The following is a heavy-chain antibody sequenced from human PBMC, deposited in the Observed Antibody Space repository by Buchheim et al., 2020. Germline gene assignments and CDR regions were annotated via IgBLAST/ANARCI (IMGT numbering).Heavy chain of an antibody. CDR1: GFTFTTYA. Sequence: EVQLLESGGVLVQPGGSLRLSCVASGFTFTTYAMNWVRQAPGKGLEWVSAISGSGGSTYYADSVKGRFTISRDNSKNTLYLQMNSLRAEDTAVYYCAKSDGSGSYHYYYGMDVWGQGTT. CDR3: AKSDGSGSYHYYYGMDV. D-gene: IGHD3-10*01. J-gene: IGHJ6*02. V-gene: IGHV3-23*01. CDR2: ISGSGGST.